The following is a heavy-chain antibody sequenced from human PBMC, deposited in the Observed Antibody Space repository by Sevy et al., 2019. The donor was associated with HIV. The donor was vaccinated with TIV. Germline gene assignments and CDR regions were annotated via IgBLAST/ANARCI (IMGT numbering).Heavy chain of an antibody. CDR2: IKSRTEGGTP. V-gene: IGHV3-15*01. D-gene: IGHD2-21*01. CDR3: TTGGSILQH. J-gene: IGHJ4*02. Sequence: GGSLRLSCAASGFTFSNVWMSWVRQAPGKGLERIGHIKSRTEGGTPDYAAPVKGRFNISRDDSKSTLYLQMNSLKTEDTAVYYCTTGGSILQHWGQGTLVTVSS. CDR1: GFTFSNVW.